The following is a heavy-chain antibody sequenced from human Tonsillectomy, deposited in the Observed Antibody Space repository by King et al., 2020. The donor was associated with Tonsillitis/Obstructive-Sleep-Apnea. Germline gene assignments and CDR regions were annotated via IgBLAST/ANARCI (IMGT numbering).Heavy chain of an antibody. CDR1: HWSLSDYY. J-gene: IGHJ5*02. D-gene: IGHD3-16*01. Sequence: VQLQQWGAGLLKPSETLSLTCAVYHWSLSDYYWTWIRQSPGKGLEWIGEINHSANTTYNPSLRSRITMSVDTFKNHFSLKLTSVTAADTAVYYCARGRWGSFYHWCDPWGQGTLAT. CDR2: INHSANT. CDR3: ARGRWGSFYHWCDP. V-gene: IGHV4-34*01.